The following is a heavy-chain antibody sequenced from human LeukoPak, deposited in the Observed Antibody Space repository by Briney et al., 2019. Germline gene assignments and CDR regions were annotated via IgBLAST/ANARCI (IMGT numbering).Heavy chain of an antibody. V-gene: IGHV3-30*18. CDR1: GFTFSSYG. CDR3: AKDKDTPATAQPQRGYFES. D-gene: IGHD2-21*02. Sequence: PGRSLRLSCAASGFTFSSYGMHWVRQAPGKGLEWVAVISYDGSNKYYADSVKGRFTISRDNSKNTVDLQMNSLRVEDTAVYFCAKDKDTPATAQPQRGYFESWGQGTLVTVSS. CDR2: ISYDGSNK. J-gene: IGHJ4*02.